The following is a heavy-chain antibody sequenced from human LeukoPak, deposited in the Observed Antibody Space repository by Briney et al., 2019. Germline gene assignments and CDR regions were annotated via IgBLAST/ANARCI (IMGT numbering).Heavy chain of an antibody. J-gene: IGHJ5*02. CDR2: MNPNSGNT. V-gene: IGHV1-8*01. CDR3: AQRVGYCSSTSCYNWFDP. CDR1: GYTFTSYD. Sequence: GASAKVSCKASGYTFTSYDINWVRQATGQGLEWMGWMNPNSGNTGYAQKFQGRVTMTRNTSISTAYMELSSLRSEDTAVYYCAQRVGYCSSTSCYNWFDPWGQGTLVTVSS. D-gene: IGHD2-2*01.